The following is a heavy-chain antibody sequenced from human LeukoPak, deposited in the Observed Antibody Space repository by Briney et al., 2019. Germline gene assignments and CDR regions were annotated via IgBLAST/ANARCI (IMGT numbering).Heavy chain of an antibody. CDR3: TTDQYYDSSGYYQYFDY. CDR1: GFTFSNAW. V-gene: IGHV3-15*01. Sequence: GGSLRLSCAASGFTFSNAWMSWVRQAPGKGLEWVGRIKSKTDGGTTDYAAPVKGRFTISRDDSKNTLYLQMNRLKTEDTAVYYCTTDQYYDSSGYYQYFDYWGQGTLVTVSS. J-gene: IGHJ4*02. D-gene: IGHD3-22*01. CDR2: IKSKTDGGTT.